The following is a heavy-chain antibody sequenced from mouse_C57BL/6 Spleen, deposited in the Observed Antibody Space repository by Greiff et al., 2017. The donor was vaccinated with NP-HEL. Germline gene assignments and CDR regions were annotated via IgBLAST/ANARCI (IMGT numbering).Heavy chain of an antibody. Sequence: VQLQQPGAELVRPGSSVKLSCKASGYTFTSYWMHWVKQRPIQGLEWIGNIDPSDSETHYNQKFKDKATLTVDKSSSTAYMQLSSLTSEDSADYDSARDYYGSTGYWGKGTTLTVSS. V-gene: IGHV1-52*01. D-gene: IGHD1-1*01. CDR3: ARDYYGSTGY. CDR1: GYTFTSYW. J-gene: IGHJ2*01. CDR2: IDPSDSET.